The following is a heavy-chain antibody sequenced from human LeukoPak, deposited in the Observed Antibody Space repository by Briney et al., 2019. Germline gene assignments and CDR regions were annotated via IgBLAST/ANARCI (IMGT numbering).Heavy chain of an antibody. V-gene: IGHV4-59*08. CDR3: ARHRSAAAAAFDY. Sequence: KPSETLSLTCTVSGGSISSYYWSWIRQPPGKGLEWIGYIYYSGSTNYNPSLKSRVTISVDTSKNQFSLKLSSVTAADTAVYHCARHRSAAAAAFDYWGQGTLVTVSS. D-gene: IGHD6-13*01. CDR1: GGSISSYY. CDR2: IYYSGST. J-gene: IGHJ4*02.